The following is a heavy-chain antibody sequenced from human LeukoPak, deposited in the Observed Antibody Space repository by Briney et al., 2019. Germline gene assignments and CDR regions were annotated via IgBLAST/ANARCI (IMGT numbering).Heavy chain of an antibody. J-gene: IGHJ6*03. CDR2: IMPLFGTA. D-gene: IGHD5-24*01. V-gene: IGHV1-69*05. Sequence: SVEVSCKASGGTFNSYAISWVRQAPGQGLEWMGGIMPLFGTANYAQEFQGRVTFTTDESASTAYMEVSSLRSEDTAVYYCASGSLGDGYGVGDYYQYMDVWGKGTTVTVSS. CDR3: ASGSLGDGYGVGDYYQYMDV. CDR1: GGTFNSYA.